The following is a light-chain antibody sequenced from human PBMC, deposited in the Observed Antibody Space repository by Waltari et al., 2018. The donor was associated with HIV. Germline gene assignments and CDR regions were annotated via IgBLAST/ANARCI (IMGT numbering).Light chain of an antibody. Sequence: DIQMTQSPSTLSASVGERVTITCRANQSISNWLAWYQQKPGKAPKLLIYKASTLESGVPSRFSGSGSETEFTLTISSLEPDDVATYYCQQFNSYSGAFGQGTKVEIK. CDR3: QQFNSYSGA. J-gene: IGKJ1*01. CDR1: QSISNW. V-gene: IGKV1-5*03. CDR2: KAS.